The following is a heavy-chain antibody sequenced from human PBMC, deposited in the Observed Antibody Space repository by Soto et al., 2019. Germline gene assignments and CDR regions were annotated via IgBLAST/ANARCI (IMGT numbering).Heavy chain of an antibody. D-gene: IGHD4-17*01. CDR2: IYYNGST. J-gene: IGHJ4*02. Sequence: SETLSLTCTVSGGSIDSGGYYWTWIRQFPGKGLEWIGYIYYNGSTYYNPSLRDRLTLSVDTSKNQFSLRLRSVTASDTAVYYCARDLVRDYGGGYWGQGALVTVSS. V-gene: IGHV4-31*03. CDR1: GGSIDSGGYY. CDR3: ARDLVRDYGGGY.